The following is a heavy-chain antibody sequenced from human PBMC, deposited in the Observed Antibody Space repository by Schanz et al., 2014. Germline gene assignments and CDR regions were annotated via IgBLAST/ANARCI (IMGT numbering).Heavy chain of an antibody. Sequence: QVQLLQSGSEVKKPGASVKVSCEISGYTVSALAMHWVRQAPGQGLEWMGRIIPILDKTNYAQKFQGRVTMTADKSTTTVYMELSSLRSDDTAMYYCVTEKRMESGTWAKAFDIWGQGTWVTVSS. CDR3: VTEKRMESGTWAKAFDI. J-gene: IGHJ3*02. V-gene: IGHV1-69*04. D-gene: IGHD3-3*01. CDR1: GYTVSALA. CDR2: IIPILDKT.